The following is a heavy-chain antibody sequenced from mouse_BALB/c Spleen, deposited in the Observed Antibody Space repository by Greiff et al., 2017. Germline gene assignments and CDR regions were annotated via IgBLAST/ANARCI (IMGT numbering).Heavy chain of an antibody. J-gene: IGHJ4*01. CDR3: ARSGGSSYAMDY. Sequence: EVKVVESGGGLVQPGGSRKLSCAASGFTFSSFGMHWVRQAPEKGLEWVAYISSGSSTIYYADTVKGRFTISRDNPKNTLFLQMTSLRSEDTAMYYCARSGGSSYAMDYWGQGTSVTVSS. V-gene: IGHV5-17*02. D-gene: IGHD1-1*01. CDR2: ISSGSSTI. CDR1: GFTFSSFG.